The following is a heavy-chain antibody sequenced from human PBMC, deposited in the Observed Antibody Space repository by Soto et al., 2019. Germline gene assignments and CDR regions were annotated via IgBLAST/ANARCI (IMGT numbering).Heavy chain of an antibody. CDR1: GDSIKTETW. D-gene: IGHD3-9*01. CDR2: IKHTGDA. CDR3: ARHRDYDILTNYRKYYFDY. J-gene: IGHJ4*02. Sequence: ASETLSLTCAVSGDSIKTETWWSWLRQLPGTGLEWIGEIKHTGDANANPALRSRVSMSVDRTKNQFFLNLRSVTAADTAVYYCARHRDYDILTNYRKYYFDYWGQGALVTVSS. V-gene: IGHV4-4*02.